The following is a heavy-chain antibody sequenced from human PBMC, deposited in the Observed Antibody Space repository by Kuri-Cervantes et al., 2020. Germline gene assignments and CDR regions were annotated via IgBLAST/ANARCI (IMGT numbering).Heavy chain of an antibody. CDR2: ISAYNGNT. J-gene: IGHJ3*02. CDR1: GYTFTSYG. CDR3: ARDTPNYGDYADAFDI. Sequence: ASVKVSCKASGYTFTSYGISWVRQAPGQGLEWMGWISAYNGNTNYAQKLQGRVTMTTDTSTSTAYMELRSLRSDDTAVYYCARDTPNYGDYADAFDIWGQGTTVTVSS. V-gene: IGHV1-18*01. D-gene: IGHD4-17*01.